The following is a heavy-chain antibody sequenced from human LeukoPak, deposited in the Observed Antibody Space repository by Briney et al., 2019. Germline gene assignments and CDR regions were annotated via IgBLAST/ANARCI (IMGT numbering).Heavy chain of an antibody. V-gene: IGHV1-2*02. D-gene: IGHD3-10*01. CDR3: AREGKDYYGSGNGAFDI. Sequence: GASVKVSCKASGYTFTGYYMHWVRQAPGQGLEWMGLINPNSGGTNYAQKFPGRVTMTRDTSISTAYMELSRLRSDDTAVYYCAREGKDYYGSGNGAFDIWGQGTMVTVSS. CDR2: INPNSGGT. CDR1: GYTFTGYY. J-gene: IGHJ3*02.